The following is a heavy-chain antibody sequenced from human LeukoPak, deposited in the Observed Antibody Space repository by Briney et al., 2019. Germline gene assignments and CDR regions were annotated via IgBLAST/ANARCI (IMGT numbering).Heavy chain of an antibody. CDR2: VYYTGST. CDR1: GGSVTSTTYY. CDR3: ARLHKGRYFDYIFGY. V-gene: IGHV4-39*01. J-gene: IGHJ4*02. D-gene: IGHD3-9*01. Sequence: SETLSLTCSVSGGSVTSTTYYWGWIRQPPGGGLEWIANVYYTGSTYSNPSPKSRVTMSVDTSKNQFSLTMTSVTAADTAVYYCARLHKGRYFDYIFGYWGQGTLATVSS.